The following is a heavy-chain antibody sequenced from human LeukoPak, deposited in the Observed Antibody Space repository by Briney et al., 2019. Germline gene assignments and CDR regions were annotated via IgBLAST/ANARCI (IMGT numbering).Heavy chain of an antibody. CDR2: ISSSSSTI. CDR3: ARDLYGDYPLSVDY. CDR1: GFTFSSYS. Sequence: GGSLRLSCAASGFTFSSYSMNWVRQAPGKGLEWVSYISSSSSTIYYADSVKGRFTISRDNAKNSLYLQMNSLRAEDTAVYYCARDLYGDYPLSVDYWGQGTLVTVSS. D-gene: IGHD4-17*01. V-gene: IGHV3-48*04. J-gene: IGHJ4*02.